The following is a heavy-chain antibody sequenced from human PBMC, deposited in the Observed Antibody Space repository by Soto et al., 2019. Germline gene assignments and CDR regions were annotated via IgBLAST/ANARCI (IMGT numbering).Heavy chain of an antibody. CDR3: EKKGYCSGGSCSRPSSWFDP. Sequence: QVQLVQSGAEVKKPGSSVKVSCKASGGTFSSYAISWVRQAPGQGLEWMGGIIPIFGTANYAEQFQGRVTITADESTSTAYMELRSLRAEDTAVYYCEKKGYCSGGSCSRPSSWFDPWGQGTLVTVSS. CDR2: IIPIFGTA. D-gene: IGHD2-15*01. V-gene: IGHV1-69*01. J-gene: IGHJ5*02. CDR1: GGTFSSYA.